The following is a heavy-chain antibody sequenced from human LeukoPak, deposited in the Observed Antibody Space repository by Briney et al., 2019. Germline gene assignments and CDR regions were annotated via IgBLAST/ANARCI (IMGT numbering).Heavy chain of an antibody. CDR2: IYYSGST. J-gene: IGHJ6*03. CDR3: ARHGVEATPDYDYMDV. D-gene: IGHD1-26*01. V-gene: IGHV4-59*08. Sequence: SETLSLTCTVSGGSISRYYWSWIRQPPGKGLEWIGYIYYSGSTNYNPSLKSRVTISVDTSKNQFSLKLSSETAADTAVYYCARHGVEATPDYDYMDVWGKGTTVTVSS. CDR1: GGSISRYY.